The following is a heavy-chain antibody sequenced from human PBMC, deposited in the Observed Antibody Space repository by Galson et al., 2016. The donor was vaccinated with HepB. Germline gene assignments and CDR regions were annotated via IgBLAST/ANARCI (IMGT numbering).Heavy chain of an antibody. V-gene: IGHV3-23*01. CDR2: SGSGGPT. J-gene: IGHJ4*02. CDR3: AKSVLEYDILTGYYRRGADY. Sequence: SLRLSCAASGFTFSSYAMSWVRQAPGKGLEWVSSSGSGGPTCYADPVKGRFTISRDNSKNTLFLQMHSLRADDTAVYYCAKSVLEYDILTGYYRRGADYWGQGTLVTVSS. D-gene: IGHD3-9*01. CDR1: GFTFSSYA.